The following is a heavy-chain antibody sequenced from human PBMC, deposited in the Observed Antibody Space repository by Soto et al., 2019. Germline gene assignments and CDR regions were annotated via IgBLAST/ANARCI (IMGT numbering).Heavy chain of an antibody. J-gene: IGHJ4*02. CDR1: GFTFSSYS. CDR3: ARSSLSYGSSSDY. V-gene: IGHV3-21*01. CDR2: ISSSSSYI. D-gene: IGHD6-6*01. Sequence: GASLRLSCASSGFTFSSYSMNWVRQAPGKGLEWVSSISSSSSYIYYADSVKGRFTISRDNAKNSLYLQMNSLRAEDTAVYYCARSSLSYGSSSDYWGQGTLVTVSS.